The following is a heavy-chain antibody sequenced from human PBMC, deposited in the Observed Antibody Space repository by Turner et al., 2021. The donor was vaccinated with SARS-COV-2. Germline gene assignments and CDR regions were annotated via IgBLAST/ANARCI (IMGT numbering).Heavy chain of an antibody. CDR1: GGTFSSYT. V-gene: IGHV1-69*04. Sequence: ASGGTFSSYTSSWVRQAPGQGLEWMGRIIPIVGIANYEQKFQGIVTITADKSTNTAYMELSSLRSADTAVYYCARDACSSTSWVPGGYWGQGTLVTVSS. D-gene: IGHD2-2*01. J-gene: IGHJ4*02. CDR2: IIPIVGIA. CDR3: ARDACSSTSWVPGGY.